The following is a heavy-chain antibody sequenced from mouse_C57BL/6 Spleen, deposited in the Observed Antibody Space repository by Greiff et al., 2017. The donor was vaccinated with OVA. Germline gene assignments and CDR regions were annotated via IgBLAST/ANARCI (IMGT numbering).Heavy chain of an antibody. J-gene: IGHJ4*01. Sequence: QVQLQQSGPGLVQPSQSLSITCTVSGFSLTSYGVHWVRQSPGKGLEWLGVIWSGGSTDYNAAFISRLSISKDNSKSQVFFKMNSLQADDTAIYYCASQTAQGYAMDYWGQGTSVTVSS. V-gene: IGHV2-2*01. CDR2: IWSGGST. CDR1: GFSLTSYG. D-gene: IGHD3-2*02. CDR3: ASQTAQGYAMDY.